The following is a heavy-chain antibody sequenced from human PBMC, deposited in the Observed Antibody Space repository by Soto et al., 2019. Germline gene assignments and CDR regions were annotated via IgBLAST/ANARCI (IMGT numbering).Heavy chain of an antibody. J-gene: IGHJ6*03. CDR1: GFTFSSYS. CDR3: ARDESSSWYVNTGYYMDV. D-gene: IGHD6-13*01. Sequence: EVQLVESGGGLVKPGGSLRLSCAASGFTFSSYSMNWVRQAPGKGLEWVSSISSSSSYIYYADSVKGRFTISRDNAKNSLYLQMNSLRAEDTAVYYCARDESSSWYVNTGYYMDVWSKGTTVTVSS. CDR2: ISSSSSYI. V-gene: IGHV3-21*01.